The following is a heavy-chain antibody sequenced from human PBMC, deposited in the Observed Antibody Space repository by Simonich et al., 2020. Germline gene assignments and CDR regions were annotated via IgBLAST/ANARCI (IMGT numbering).Heavy chain of an antibody. CDR1: GFTFSSYE. CDR2: ISSSGSTI. D-gene: IGHD5-12*01. CDR3: ARGKWLRFAFDI. V-gene: IGHV3-48*03. Sequence: QPGGSLRLSCAASGFTFSSYEMNWVRQAPGKGLEWVSYISSSGSTIYYADSVKCRFTISRDNAKNSLYMQMNSLRAEDTAVYYCARGKWLRFAFDIWGQGTMVTVSS. J-gene: IGHJ3*02.